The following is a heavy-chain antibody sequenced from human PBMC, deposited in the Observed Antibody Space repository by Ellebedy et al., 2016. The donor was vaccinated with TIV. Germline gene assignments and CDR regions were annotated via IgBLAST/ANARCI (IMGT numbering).Heavy chain of an antibody. CDR1: GGTFSSYA. V-gene: IGHV1-69*04. J-gene: IGHJ4*02. Sequence: ASVKVSCKASGGTFSSYAISWVRQAPGQGLEWMGRIIPILGIANYAQKFQGRVTITADRSTSTAYMELSSLRSEDTAVYYCARFYDIPGDYWGQGTLVTVSS. CDR3: ARFYDIPGDY. D-gene: IGHD3-9*01. CDR2: IIPILGIA.